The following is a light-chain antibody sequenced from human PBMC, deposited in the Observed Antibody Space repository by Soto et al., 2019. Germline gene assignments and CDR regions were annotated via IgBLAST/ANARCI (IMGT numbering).Light chain of an antibody. V-gene: IGKV3-15*01. CDR3: QQYHNWPLT. CDR1: QSITGN. CDR2: DAS. Sequence: EIVMTQSPATLSVSPGERATLSCRASQSITGNLTWYQQKPGQAPRLLIYDASTRATGIPARFSGSGSGTEFTLTFSSLQSEDFAVYYCQQYHNWPLTFGGGTKVEIK. J-gene: IGKJ4*01.